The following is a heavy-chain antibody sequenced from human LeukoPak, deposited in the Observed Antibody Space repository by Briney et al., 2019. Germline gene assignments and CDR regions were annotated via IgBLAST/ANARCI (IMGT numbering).Heavy chain of an antibody. V-gene: IGHV4-59*01. D-gene: IGHD5-24*01. CDR2: IYYSGST. CDR1: GGSISSYY. CDR3: ARWDGYNMGVDY. Sequence: SETLSLTCTVSGGSISSYYWSWIRQPPGKGLEWIGYIYYSGSTNYNPSLKSRVTISVDTSKNQFSLELSSVTAADTAVYYCARWDGYNMGVDYWGQGTLVTVSS. J-gene: IGHJ4*02.